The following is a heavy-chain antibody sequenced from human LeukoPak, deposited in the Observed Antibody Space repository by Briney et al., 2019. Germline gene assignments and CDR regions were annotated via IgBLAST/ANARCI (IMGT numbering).Heavy chain of an antibody. CDR2: ISSSGITI. D-gene: IGHD3-3*01. CDR1: GFTFSTYD. V-gene: IGHV3-48*03. J-gene: IGHJ4*02. Sequence: GGSLRLSCAASGFTFSTYDMNWVRQAPGKGLEWISCISSSGITIFYADSVKGRFTISRDNAKNSLYLQMNSLRAEDTAVYYCARNQYSVFWSVFYPKSFDSWGQGPRSPSPQ. CDR3: ARNQYSVFWSVFYPKSFDS.